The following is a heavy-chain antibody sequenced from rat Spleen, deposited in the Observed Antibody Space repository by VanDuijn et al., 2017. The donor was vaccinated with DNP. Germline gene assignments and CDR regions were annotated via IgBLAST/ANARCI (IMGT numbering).Heavy chain of an antibody. CDR1: GFTFSNYG. CDR3: TRINYGGYYYVMDA. CDR2: FSTIGDDT. J-gene: IGHJ4*01. Sequence: EVQLVESGGGLVQPGRSLKLSCAASGFTFSNYGMHWIRQAPTKGLEWVATFSTIGDDTFYRDSVKGRFTISRDNAKSTLYLQMNSLRSEDTATYYCTRINYGGYYYVMDAWGQGTSVTVSS. V-gene: IGHV5S13*01. D-gene: IGHD1-11*01.